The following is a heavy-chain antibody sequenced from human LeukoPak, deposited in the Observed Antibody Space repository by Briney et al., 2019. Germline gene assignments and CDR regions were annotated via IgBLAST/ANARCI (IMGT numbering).Heavy chain of an antibody. CDR2: ISANGYST. CDR3: AKDLMVGAIVPEFDY. D-gene: IGHD1-26*01. CDR1: GFRFSTYA. J-gene: IGHJ4*02. V-gene: IGHV3-23*01. Sequence: GSLRLPCSAFGFRFSTYAMGWVRQAPGKGLEWVSSISANGYSTYYAGSVKGRFTIYRDTSKNTLYVQLNSLRAEDTAIYYCAKDLMVGAIVPEFDYWGQGTLVTVSS.